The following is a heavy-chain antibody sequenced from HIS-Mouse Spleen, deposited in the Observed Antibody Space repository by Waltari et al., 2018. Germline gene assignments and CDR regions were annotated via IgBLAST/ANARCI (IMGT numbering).Heavy chain of an antibody. Sequence: EVQLVESGGGLVKPGGSLRLSCDASGFNFSIYRSHGVRQAPGNGLEWVSSISSSSSYIYYADSVKGRFTISRDNAKNSLYLQMNSLRAEDTAVYYCVLGRRYAFDIWGQGTMVTVSS. V-gene: IGHV3-21*01. J-gene: IGHJ3*02. CDR1: GFNFSIYR. D-gene: IGHD7-27*01. CDR3: VLGRRYAFDI. CDR2: ISSSSSYI.